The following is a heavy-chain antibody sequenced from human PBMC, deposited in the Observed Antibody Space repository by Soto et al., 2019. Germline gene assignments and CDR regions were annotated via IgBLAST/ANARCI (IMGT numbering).Heavy chain of an antibody. V-gene: IGHV1-69*12. Sequence: QVQVVQSGAEVKEPGSSVKVSCQASGGTFSSSALSWVRQAPGQGLEWMGGIIPLFRTPDYAQKFQGRVTITADESTSTAYKELSSLRSEDTAIYYCARDNGRPQLGGNYYYITDVWGQGTTITVSS. D-gene: IGHD3-3*02. CDR2: IIPLFRTP. CDR1: GGTFSSSA. CDR3: ARDNGRPQLGGNYYYITDV. J-gene: IGHJ6*02.